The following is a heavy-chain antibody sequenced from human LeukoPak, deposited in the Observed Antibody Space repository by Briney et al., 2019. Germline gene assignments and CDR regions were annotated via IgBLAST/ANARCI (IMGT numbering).Heavy chain of an antibody. CDR2: IYYSGST. D-gene: IGHD3-16*01. CDR3: ARVGDYALRD. V-gene: IGHV4-39*07. J-gene: IGHJ4*02. CDR1: GGSISSSSYY. Sequence: SETLSLTCTVSGGSISSSSYYWGWIRQPPGKGLEWIGSIYYSGSTYYNPSLKSRVTISVDTSKNQFSLKLSSVTAADTAVYYCARVGDYALRDWGQGTLVTASS.